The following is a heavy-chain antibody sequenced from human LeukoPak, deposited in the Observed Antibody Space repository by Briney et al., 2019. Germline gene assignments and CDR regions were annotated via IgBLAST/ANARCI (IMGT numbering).Heavy chain of an antibody. CDR1: GGSISSSSYY. V-gene: IGHV4-39*01. CDR2: IYYSGST. D-gene: IGHD3/OR15-3a*01. J-gene: IGHJ4*02. Sequence: PSETLSLTCTASGGSISSSSYYWGWIRQPPGKGLKWIGSIYYSGSTYYNASLKSQVSISIDTSKNQFSLKLTSVTAADTAVYYCARQTGSGLFILPGGQGTLVTVSS. CDR3: ARQTGSGLFILP.